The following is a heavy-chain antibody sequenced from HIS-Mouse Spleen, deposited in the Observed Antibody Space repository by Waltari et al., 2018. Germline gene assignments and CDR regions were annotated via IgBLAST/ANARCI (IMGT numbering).Heavy chain of an antibody. CDR1: GFTFSSYA. D-gene: IGHD6-19*01. Sequence: EVQLLESGGGLVQPGGSLRLSCAASGFTFSSYAMSWVRQAPGKGLGWVSAIRGSGGSTYYADSVKGRCTISRDNSKNTLYLQMNSLRAEDTAVYYCAKDRQWLVRIYFDYWGQGTLVTVSS. CDR2: IRGSGGST. J-gene: IGHJ4*02. CDR3: AKDRQWLVRIYFDY. V-gene: IGHV3-23*01.